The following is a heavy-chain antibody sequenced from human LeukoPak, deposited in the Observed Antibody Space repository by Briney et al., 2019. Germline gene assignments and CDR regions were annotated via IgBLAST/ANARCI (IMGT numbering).Heavy chain of an antibody. CDR1: GGSISSSSYY. V-gene: IGHV4-39*06. D-gene: IGHD5-12*01. Sequence: SETLSLTCTVSGGSISSSSYYWGWIRQPPGKGLEWIGSIYYGGSTYYNPSLKSRVTISVDTSKNQFPLKLSSVTAADTAVYYCARAPAVPAAIRGNSGYDIFGGAFDIWGQGTMVTVSS. CDR2: IYYGGST. CDR3: ARAPAVPAAIRGNSGYDIFGGAFDI. J-gene: IGHJ3*02.